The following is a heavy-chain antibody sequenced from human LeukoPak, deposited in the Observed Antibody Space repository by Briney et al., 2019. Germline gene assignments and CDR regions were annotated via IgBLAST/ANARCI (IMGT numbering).Heavy chain of an antibody. J-gene: IGHJ4*02. CDR3: ARSGYDFWSGPHGAYFDY. V-gene: IGHV1-69*01. D-gene: IGHD3-3*01. Sequence: GSSVKVSCKASGGTFSSYAISWVRQAPGQGLEWMGGIIPIFGTANYAQKFQGRVTITADESTSTAYMELSSLRSEDTAVYYCARSGYDFWSGPHGAYFDYWGQGTLVTVSS. CDR2: IIPIFGTA. CDR1: GGTFSSYA.